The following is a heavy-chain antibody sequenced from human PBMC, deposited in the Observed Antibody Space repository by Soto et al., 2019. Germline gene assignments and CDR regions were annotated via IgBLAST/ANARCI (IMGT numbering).Heavy chain of an antibody. V-gene: IGHV3-23*01. CDR2: IVGSGGST. CDR1: GFTISSYA. CDR3: AKGLQYPYHYYYYGMDV. J-gene: IGHJ6*02. Sequence: GGSMRVSCTASGFTISSYARSWVRQAPGKGLEWVSSIVGSGGSTYYADSVKGRFTISRDNSKNTLYLQMNSLRAEDTAIYYCAKGLQYPYHYYYYGMDVWGQGTTVTVSS. D-gene: IGHD4-4*01.